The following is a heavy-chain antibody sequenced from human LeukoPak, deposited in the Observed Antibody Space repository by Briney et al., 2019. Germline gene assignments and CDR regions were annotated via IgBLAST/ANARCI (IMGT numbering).Heavy chain of an antibody. D-gene: IGHD3-10*01. J-gene: IGHJ4*02. CDR2: IYYSGST. CDR3: ARETVRGDPIDY. CDR1: GGSISSSNYY. Sequence: SETLSLTCTVSGGSISSSNYYWGWIRQPPGKGLECVGSIYYSGSTYYNPSFKSRVTISVDTSKNQFSLNLSSVTAADTAVYYCARETVRGDPIDYWGQGTLVTVSS. V-gene: IGHV4-39*02.